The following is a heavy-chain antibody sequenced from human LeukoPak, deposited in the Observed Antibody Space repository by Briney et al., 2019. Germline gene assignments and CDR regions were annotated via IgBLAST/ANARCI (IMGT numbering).Heavy chain of an antibody. CDR1: GGSISSSSYY. CDR2: IYYSGST. V-gene: IGHV4-39*01. Sequence: SETLSLTCTVSGGSISSSSYYWGWIRQPPGKGLEWIGSIYYSGSTYYNPSLKSRVTISVDTSKNQFSLKLSSVTAADTAVYYCASWRVVPAAKWAGPWGQGTLVTVSS. D-gene: IGHD2-2*01. J-gene: IGHJ5*02. CDR3: ASWRVVPAAKWAGP.